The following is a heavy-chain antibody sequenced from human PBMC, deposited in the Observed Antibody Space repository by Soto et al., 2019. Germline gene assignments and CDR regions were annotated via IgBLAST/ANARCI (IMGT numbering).Heavy chain of an antibody. CDR3: ARDGSDYGDYVDYYYYYMDV. V-gene: IGHV3-33*01. J-gene: IGHJ6*03. CDR1: GFTFSSYG. CDR2: IWYDGSNK. D-gene: IGHD4-17*01. Sequence: PGGSLRLSCAASGFTFSSYGMHWVRQAPGKGLEWVAVIWYDGSNKYYADSVKGRFTISRDNSKNTLYLQMNSLRAEDTAVYYCARDGSDYGDYVDYYYYYMDVWGKGTTVTVSS.